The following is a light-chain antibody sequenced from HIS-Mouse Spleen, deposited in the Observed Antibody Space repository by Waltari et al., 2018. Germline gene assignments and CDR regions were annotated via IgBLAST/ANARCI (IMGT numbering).Light chain of an antibody. CDR2: KAS. Sequence: SYELTQPSSVSVSPGQTARITCPGDVLAKKYARWFQQKPGQAPVLVIYKASERPSGIPERFSGSSSGTTVTLTISGAQVEDEADYYCYSAADNSGVFGGGTKLTVL. CDR3: YSAADNSGV. CDR1: VLAKKY. V-gene: IGLV3-27*01. J-gene: IGLJ2*01.